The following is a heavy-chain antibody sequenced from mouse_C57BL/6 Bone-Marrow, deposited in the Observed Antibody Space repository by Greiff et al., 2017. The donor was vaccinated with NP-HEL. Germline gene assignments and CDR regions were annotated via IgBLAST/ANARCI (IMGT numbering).Heavy chain of an antibody. Sequence: EAGGGLVQPKGSLKLSCAASGFSFNTYAMNWVRQAPGKGLEWVARIRSKSNNYATYYADSVKDRFTISRDDSESMLYLQMNNLKTEDTAMYYCVRHDGWFAYWGQGTLVTVSA. CDR2: IRSKSNNYAT. V-gene: IGHV10-1*01. CDR3: VRHDGWFAY. J-gene: IGHJ3*01. CDR1: GFSFNTYA.